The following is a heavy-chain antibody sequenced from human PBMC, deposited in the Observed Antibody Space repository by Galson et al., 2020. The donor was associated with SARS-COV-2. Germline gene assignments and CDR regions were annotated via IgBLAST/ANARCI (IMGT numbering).Heavy chain of an antibody. V-gene: IGHV3-30*04. CDR1: GFPFSHYA. CDR2: ISSERMNI. J-gene: IGHJ4*02. CDR3: VRSLATGIHRGYFDY. Sequence: GGSLRLSCAASGFPFSHYAMDWVRQAPGKGLEWPAGISSERMNIYYADSVRGRFTISTDTSTNTLFLQMTSLKPEDTGVYYCVRSLATGIHRGYFDYWGPGTLVAVSS. D-gene: IGHD2-21*01.